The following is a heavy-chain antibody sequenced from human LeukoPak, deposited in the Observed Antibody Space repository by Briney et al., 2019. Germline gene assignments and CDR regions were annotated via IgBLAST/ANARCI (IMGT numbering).Heavy chain of an antibody. Sequence: ASVKVSCKASGYTFTGYYMHWVRQAPGQGLEWMGWINPNSGGTNYAQKFQGRVTMTRDTSISTAYMELSRLRSDDTAVYYCARDFFLRSSSWYEDYWGQGTLVTVSS. CDR2: INPNSGGT. CDR1: GYTFTGYY. V-gene: IGHV1-2*02. J-gene: IGHJ4*02. D-gene: IGHD6-13*01. CDR3: ARDFFLRSSSWYEDY.